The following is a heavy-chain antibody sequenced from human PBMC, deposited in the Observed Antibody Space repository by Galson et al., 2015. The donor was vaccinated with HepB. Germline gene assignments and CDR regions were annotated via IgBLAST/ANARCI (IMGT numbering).Heavy chain of an antibody. J-gene: IGHJ4*02. V-gene: IGHV3-21*01. Sequence: SLRLSCAASGFTFSSYSMNWVRQAPGKELEWVSSISSSSSYIYYADPVKGRFTISRDNAKNSLYLQMNSLRAEDTAVYYCARESWEALDYWGQGTLVTVSS. D-gene: IGHD1-26*01. CDR3: ARESWEALDY. CDR2: ISSSSSYI. CDR1: GFTFSSYS.